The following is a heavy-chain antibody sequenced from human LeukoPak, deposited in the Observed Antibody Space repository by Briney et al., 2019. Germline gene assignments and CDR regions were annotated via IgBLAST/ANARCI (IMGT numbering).Heavy chain of an antibody. CDR1: GGSFSGYY. V-gene: IGHV4-34*01. CDR3: ARSREYSSTWYSISWHMDV. CDR2: INDRGST. D-gene: IGHD6-13*01. J-gene: IGHJ6*03. Sequence: SETLSLTCAVYGGSFSGYYWSWIRQPPGKGLEWIGEINDRGSTNYNPSLRSRITISVDTSKNQFSLKVTSVTAADTAVYYCARSREYSSTWYSISWHMDVWGKGTSVTVSS.